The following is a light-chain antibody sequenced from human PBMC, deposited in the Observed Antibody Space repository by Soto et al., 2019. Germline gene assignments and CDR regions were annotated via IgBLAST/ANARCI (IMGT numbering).Light chain of an antibody. J-gene: IGKJ5*01. V-gene: IGKV3-11*01. CDR2: DAS. CDR3: QQRSNWPPLIT. CDR1: QSVSSY. Sequence: EIVLPQSPATLSLYPVSRASLSCRVSQSVSSYLAWYQQKPGQAPRLLIYDASNRATGIPARFSGSGSGTDFTLTISSLEPEDFAVYYCQQRSNWPPLITFGQGTRLEIK.